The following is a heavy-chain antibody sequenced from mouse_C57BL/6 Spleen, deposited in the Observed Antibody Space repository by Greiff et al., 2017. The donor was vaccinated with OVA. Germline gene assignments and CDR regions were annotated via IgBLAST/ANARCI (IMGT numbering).Heavy chain of an antibody. Sequence: VKLMESGAELVRPGASVTLSCKASGYTFTDYEMHWVKQTPVHGLEWIGAIDPETGGTAYNQKFKGKAILTADKSSSTAYMELRSLTSEDSAVYYCTRPTVDYWGQGTTLTVSS. CDR3: TRPTVDY. J-gene: IGHJ2*01. V-gene: IGHV1-15*01. CDR1: GYTFTDYE. D-gene: IGHD1-1*01. CDR2: IDPETGGT.